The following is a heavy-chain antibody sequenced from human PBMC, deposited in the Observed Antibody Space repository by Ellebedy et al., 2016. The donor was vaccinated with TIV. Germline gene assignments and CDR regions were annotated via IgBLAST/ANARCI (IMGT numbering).Heavy chain of an antibody. CDR3: ARDADFGEYYFDL. V-gene: IGHV4-39*07. Sequence: SETLSLXXAVSGVSISADHFFWGWIRQSPGKGLEWIGSMYHTGTTHYNPSLFSRVTISMDKSKNQFSLRLNSVTAADTAMYYCARDADFGEYYFDLWGRGTLVTVSS. D-gene: IGHD2/OR15-2a*01. CDR2: MYHTGTT. J-gene: IGHJ2*01. CDR1: GVSISADHFF.